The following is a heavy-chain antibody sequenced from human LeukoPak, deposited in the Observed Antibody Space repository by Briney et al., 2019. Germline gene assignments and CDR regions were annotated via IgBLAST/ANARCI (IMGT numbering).Heavy chain of an antibody. CDR2: INPNSGGT. V-gene: IGHV1-2*02. D-gene: IGHD2-15*01. J-gene: IGHJ5*02. CDR3: ARGGGSWSKTVDNWFDP. CDR1: GYTFTGYY. Sequence: GASVKVSCKASGYTFTGYYMHWVRQAPGQGLEWMGWINPNSGGTNYAQKFQGRVTMTRDTSTSTVYMELSSLRSEDTAVYYCARGGGSWSKTVDNWFDPWGQGALVTVSS.